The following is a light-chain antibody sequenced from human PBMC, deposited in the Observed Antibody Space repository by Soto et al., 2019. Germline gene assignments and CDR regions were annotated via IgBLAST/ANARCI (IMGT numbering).Light chain of an antibody. CDR3: GSFTISSKWV. V-gene: IGLV2-14*01. Sequence: QSALIQPASVSGSPGQSVTISCTGASSDVGAYNFVSWYQHHPGEVPKLMIFEVSKRPSGISSRFSGSKSGNTASLTISGLQAEDEADYYCGSFTISSKWVFGGGTKLTVL. CDR2: EVS. CDR1: SSDVGAYNF. J-gene: IGLJ3*02.